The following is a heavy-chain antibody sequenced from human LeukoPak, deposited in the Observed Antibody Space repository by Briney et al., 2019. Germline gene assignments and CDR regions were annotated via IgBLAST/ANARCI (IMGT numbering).Heavy chain of an antibody. D-gene: IGHD6-13*01. CDR2: ISGSGGST. CDR3: ARDESERWYVLRDY. CDR1: GFTFSSYA. Sequence: GGSLRLSCAASGFTFSSYAMSWVRQAPGKGLEWVSAISGSGGSTYYADSVKGRFTISRDNSKSTLYLQMNSLRAEDTAVYYCARDESERWYVLRDYWGQGTLVTVSS. J-gene: IGHJ4*02. V-gene: IGHV3-23*01.